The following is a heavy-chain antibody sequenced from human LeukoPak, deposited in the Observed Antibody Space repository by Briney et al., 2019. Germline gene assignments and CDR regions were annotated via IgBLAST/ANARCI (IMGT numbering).Heavy chain of an antibody. CDR3: ANNYGGNSPFLD. Sequence: SETLSLTCAVSGGSISSGGYSWSWVRQPPGKGLEWIGYIHHSGTTYYNPSLQSRVTLLLDRSKNQFSLKVTSVPAADTAVYYCANNYGGNSPFLDWGQGTPVTVSS. D-gene: IGHD4-23*01. V-gene: IGHV4-30-2*01. J-gene: IGHJ4*02. CDR2: IHHSGTT. CDR1: GGSISSGGYS.